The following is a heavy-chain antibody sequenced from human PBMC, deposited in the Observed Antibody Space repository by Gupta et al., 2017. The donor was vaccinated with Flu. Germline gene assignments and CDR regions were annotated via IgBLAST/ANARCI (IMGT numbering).Heavy chain of an antibody. D-gene: IGHD6-13*01. CDR2: INPATGNT. Sequence: QVQLVQSGAEVKKPGASVKISCEASGYVFTSYSIHWVRQAPGHRLEWMGWINPATGNTKYSQNFQDRVSISRDTSANTAYMELRSLKCEDTALYYCARVPSSRFSNWFDPWGRGTLVNVSS. CDR3: ARVPSSRFSNWFDP. V-gene: IGHV1-3*01. CDR1: GYVFTSYS. J-gene: IGHJ5*02.